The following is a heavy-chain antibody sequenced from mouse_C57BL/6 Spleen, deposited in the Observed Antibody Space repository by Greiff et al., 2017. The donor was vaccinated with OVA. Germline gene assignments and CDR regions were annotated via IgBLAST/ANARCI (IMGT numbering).Heavy chain of an antibody. CDR1: GFTFSDYY. Sequence: EVMLVESEGGLVQPGSSMKLSCTASGFTFSDYYMAWVRQVPEKGLEWVANINYDGSSTYYLDSLKSRFIISRDNAKNILYLQMSSLKSEDTATYYCARENDYDDWYFDVWGTGTTVTVSS. V-gene: IGHV5-16*01. CDR2: INYDGSST. J-gene: IGHJ1*03. CDR3: ARENDYDDWYFDV. D-gene: IGHD2-4*01.